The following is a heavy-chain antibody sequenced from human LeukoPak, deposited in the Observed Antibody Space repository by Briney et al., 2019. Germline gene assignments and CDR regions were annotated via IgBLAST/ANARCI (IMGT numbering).Heavy chain of an antibody. J-gene: IGHJ4*02. D-gene: IGHD3-16*01. CDR1: GFTFSSYS. CDR3: AKDVERLGGGVNFDY. Sequence: GGSLRLSCAASGFTFSSYSMNWVRQAPGKGLEWVSYISSSSSTIYYADSVKGRFTISRDNAKNSLYLQMNSLRAEDTAVYYCAKDVERLGGGVNFDYWGQGTRVTVSS. V-gene: IGHV3-48*01. CDR2: ISSSSSTI.